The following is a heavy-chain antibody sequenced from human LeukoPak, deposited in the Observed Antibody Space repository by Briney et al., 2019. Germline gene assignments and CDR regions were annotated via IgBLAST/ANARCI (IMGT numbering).Heavy chain of an antibody. Sequence: GGSLRLSCAASGFTFSSYSMQWVRQTPGQGLEWVGIMSNSGENTFYGEAVKGRFTISRDNSQNTLYLQMNSLRPEDTAVYYCAKGGASVTRYVDYWGQGTLVTVSS. CDR2: MSNSGENT. CDR3: AKGGASVTRYVDY. J-gene: IGHJ4*02. V-gene: IGHV3-30*18. D-gene: IGHD4-17*01. CDR1: GFTFSSYS.